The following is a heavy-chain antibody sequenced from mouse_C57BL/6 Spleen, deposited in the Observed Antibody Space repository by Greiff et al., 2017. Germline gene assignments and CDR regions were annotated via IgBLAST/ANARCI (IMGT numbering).Heavy chain of an antibody. CDR2: IYPGDGDT. J-gene: IGHJ2*01. CDR1: GYAFSSYW. Sequence: VKLMESGAELVKPGASVKISCKASGYAFSSYWMNWVKQRPGKGLEWIGQIYPGDGDTNYNGKFKGKATLTADKSSSTAYMQLSSLTSEDSAVYFCARRKTGPYYFDYWGQGTTLTVSS. V-gene: IGHV1-80*01. D-gene: IGHD4-1*01. CDR3: ARRKTGPYYFDY.